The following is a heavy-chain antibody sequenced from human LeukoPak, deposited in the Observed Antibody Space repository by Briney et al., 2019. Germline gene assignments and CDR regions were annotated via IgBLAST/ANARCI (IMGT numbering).Heavy chain of an antibody. Sequence: SETLSLTCTVSGGSISSNSYYWGWIRQPPGKGLEWIGSIYYSGSTHYNPSLKSRVTISVDTSKNQFSLKLSSVTAADTAVYYCARQVDSSSWYYFDYWGQGTLVTVSS. J-gene: IGHJ4*02. CDR1: GGSISSNSYY. CDR2: IYYSGST. D-gene: IGHD6-13*01. CDR3: ARQVDSSSWYYFDY. V-gene: IGHV4-39*01.